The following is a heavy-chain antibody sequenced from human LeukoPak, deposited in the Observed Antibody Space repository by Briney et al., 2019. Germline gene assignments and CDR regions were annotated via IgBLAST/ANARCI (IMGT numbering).Heavy chain of an antibody. CDR2: ISSYNGNT. V-gene: IGHV1-18*03. D-gene: IGHD6-19*01. Sequence: ASVKVSCKASGYTFTSYAITWVRQAPGQGLEWMGWISSYNGNTNYAQKLQGRVTMTTETSTSTAYMELSSLRSEDMAVYYCARTSGKYSSGWYYFDYWGQGTLVTVSS. CDR1: GYTFTSYA. J-gene: IGHJ4*02. CDR3: ARTSGKYSSGWYYFDY.